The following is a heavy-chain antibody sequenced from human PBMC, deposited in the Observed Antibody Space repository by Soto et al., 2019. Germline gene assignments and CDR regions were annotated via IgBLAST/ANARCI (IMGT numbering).Heavy chain of an antibody. CDR3: ARGRTVRNYADDSSDYFYFFDY. D-gene: IGHD3-22*01. CDR2: VYYTGST. Sequence: PSETLSLTCTVSGDSISTFYWGWMRQSPGKELEWIGYVYYTGSTNYNPSLKSRVTTSVDRSKNQFSLKLTSANAADTAVYYCARGRTVRNYADDSSDYFYFFDYWGQGTQVTVSS. J-gene: IGHJ4*02. V-gene: IGHV4-59*01. CDR1: GDSISTFY.